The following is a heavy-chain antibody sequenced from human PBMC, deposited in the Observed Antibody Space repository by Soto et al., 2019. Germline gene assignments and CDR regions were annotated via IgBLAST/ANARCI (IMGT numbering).Heavy chain of an antibody. V-gene: IGHV5-10-1*01. Sequence: HGESLKISCKGSGYSFTSYWISWVRQMPGKGLEWMGRIDPSDSYTNYSPSFQGHVTISADKSISTAYLQWSSLKASDTAMYYCARPRGSSFYYGMDVWGQGTTVTVSS. D-gene: IGHD6-6*01. CDR2: IDPSDSYT. CDR1: GYSFTSYW. CDR3: ARPRGSSFYYGMDV. J-gene: IGHJ6*02.